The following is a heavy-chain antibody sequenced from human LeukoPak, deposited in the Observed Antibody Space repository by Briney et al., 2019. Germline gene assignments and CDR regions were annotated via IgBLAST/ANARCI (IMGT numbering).Heavy chain of an antibody. CDR2: IYNRGST. CDR1: DDSVNTYY. J-gene: IGHJ5*02. CDR3: AMSNHVRRPFFDP. D-gene: IGHD1-14*01. Sequence: SETLSLTCIGSDDSVNTYYCSWIRQAPGKGLEWIGYIYNRGSTKYNPSLKSRATISVDTSKNQFSLKLTSVTAADTAVYYCAMSNHVRRPFFDPWGQGTLVTVSS. V-gene: IGHV4-59*02.